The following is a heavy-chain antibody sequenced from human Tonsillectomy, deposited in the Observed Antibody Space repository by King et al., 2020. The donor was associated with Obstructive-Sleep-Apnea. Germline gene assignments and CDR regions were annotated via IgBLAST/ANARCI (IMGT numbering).Heavy chain of an antibody. CDR1: GFTFSGSA. V-gene: IGHV3-73*02. CDR3: SAVAAAGVSNFDY. D-gene: IGHD6-19*01. CDR2: IRNKANNYAT. J-gene: IGHJ4*02. Sequence: EVQLVESGGDLVQPGGSLKLSCAASGFTFSGSAMHWVRQASGKGLEWVGRIRNKANNYATEYAASMQGRFTISRDDSKNTAYLQMSGLKVEDTAVYYCSAVAAAGVSNFDYWGQGALVTVSS.